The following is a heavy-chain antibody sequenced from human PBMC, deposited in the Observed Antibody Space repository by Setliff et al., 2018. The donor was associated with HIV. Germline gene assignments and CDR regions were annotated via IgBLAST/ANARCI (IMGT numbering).Heavy chain of an antibody. CDR3: ARVRQGPGDWYGLLDS. Sequence: ASVKVSCKAPGYTFTGYYMHWVRQAPGQGLEWMGRINPNSGGTYYIPRLRDRVTMTTDTSTTSSSMELRGLRSDDTAVYYCARVRQGPGDWYGLLDSWGQGSLVTVSS. CDR2: INPNSGGT. CDR1: GYTFTGYY. V-gene: IGHV1-2*06. D-gene: IGHD6-19*01. J-gene: IGHJ4*02.